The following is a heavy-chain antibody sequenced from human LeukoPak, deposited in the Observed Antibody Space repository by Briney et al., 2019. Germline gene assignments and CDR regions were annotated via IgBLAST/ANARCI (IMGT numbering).Heavy chain of an antibody. CDR2: ISGSGGNT. CDR1: GVTFSNSA. CDR3: ARELLWFGESPGLFDY. D-gene: IGHD3-10*01. V-gene: IGHV3-23*01. Sequence: PGGSLRLSCAASGVTFSNSAMSWVRHAPGKGLEWVSGISGSGGNTYYADSVKGRFTISRDNSRNTLYLQMNSLRAEDAAGYYCARELLWFGESPGLFDYWGQGTLVTVSS. J-gene: IGHJ4*02.